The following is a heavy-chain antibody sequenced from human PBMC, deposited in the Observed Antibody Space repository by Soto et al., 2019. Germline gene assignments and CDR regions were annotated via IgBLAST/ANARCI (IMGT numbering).Heavy chain of an antibody. CDR2: LSPTTGGT. CDR1: GNTLTSFY. CDR3: ARPPGYVTDWYYFDT. D-gene: IGHD3-9*01. Sequence: ASVKVSCKTSGNTLTSFYIHWVRQAPGQGLEWVGRLSPTTGGTNYAQHFQGRVTVTWDMSTFTAYMELSSLIYEDTAVYYCARPPGYVTDWYYFDTWGQGTQDTVSS. V-gene: IGHV1-2*02. J-gene: IGHJ4*02.